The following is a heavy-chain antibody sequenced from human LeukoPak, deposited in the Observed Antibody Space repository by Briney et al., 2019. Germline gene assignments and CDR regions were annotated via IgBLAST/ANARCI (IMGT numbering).Heavy chain of an antibody. CDR2: INPNSGGT. J-gene: IGHJ4*02. CDR3: ARVSRAWIQLWFMAY. V-gene: IGHV1-2*02. Sequence: ASVKVSRKASGYTFTGFYMHWVRQAPGQGLEWVGWINPNSGGTNYAQKFQGRVTMTRDTSISTAYMELSRLRSDDTAVYYCARVSRAWIQLWFMAYWGQGTLVPVSS. D-gene: IGHD5-18*01. CDR1: GYTFTGFY.